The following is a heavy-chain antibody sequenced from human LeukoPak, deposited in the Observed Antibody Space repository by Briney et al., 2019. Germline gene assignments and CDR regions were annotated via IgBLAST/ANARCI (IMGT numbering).Heavy chain of an antibody. CDR1: GYTFTGYY. CDR3: ARDRATVTTTGLNYWFDP. CDR2: INPNSGGT. D-gene: IGHD4-17*01. V-gene: IGHV1-2*02. Sequence: WASVKVSCKASGYTFTGYYMHWVRQAPGQGLEWMGWINPNSGGTNYAQKFQGRVTMTRDTSISTAYMELSRLRSDDTAVYYCARDRATVTTTGLNYWFDPWGQGTLVTVSS. J-gene: IGHJ5*02.